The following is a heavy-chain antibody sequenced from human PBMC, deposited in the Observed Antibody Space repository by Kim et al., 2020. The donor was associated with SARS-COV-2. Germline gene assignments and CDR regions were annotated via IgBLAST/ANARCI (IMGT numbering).Heavy chain of an antibody. D-gene: IGHD3-10*01. V-gene: IGHV3-23*01. Sequence: GGSLRLSCAASGFTFITYAMSWVRQAPGRGPEWVADVSNTGGNTYYADSVKGRFSISRDNSKNTIYLQMNSLRAEDTALYYCVPRGVATDWGQGTLVTVSS. CDR2: VSNTGGNT. J-gene: IGHJ4*02. CDR1: GFTFITYA. CDR3: VPRGVATD.